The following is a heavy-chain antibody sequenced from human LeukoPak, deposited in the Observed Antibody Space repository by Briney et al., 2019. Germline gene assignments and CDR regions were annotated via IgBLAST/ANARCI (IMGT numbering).Heavy chain of an antibody. CDR1: GGSFSGYY. V-gene: IGHV4-34*01. Sequence: SETLSLTCAVYGGSFSGYYWTWIRQPPGKGLEWVGEINPRGSTNYNPSLESRVTVSADTSRNQLSLSLTSVTAADSAVYFCARGLRQGSAWSWGPKEKSYQYMDVWGTGTTVIVSS. CDR3: ARGLRQGSAWSWGPKEKSYQYMDV. J-gene: IGHJ6*04. D-gene: IGHD6-19*01. CDR2: INPRGST.